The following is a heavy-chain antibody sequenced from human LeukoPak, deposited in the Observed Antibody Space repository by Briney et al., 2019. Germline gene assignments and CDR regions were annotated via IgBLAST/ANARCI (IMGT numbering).Heavy chain of an antibody. V-gene: IGHV4-4*02. Sequence: SETLSLTCAVSGGSISSSNWWSWVRQPPGKGLEWIGEIYHSGSTNYNPSLKSRVTISVDKSKNQFSLKLSSVTAADTAVYYCARIGLMGHTYYFDYWGQGTLVTVSS. CDR3: ARIGLMGHTYYFDY. CDR2: IYHSGST. D-gene: IGHD3-16*01. CDR1: GGSISSSNW. J-gene: IGHJ4*02.